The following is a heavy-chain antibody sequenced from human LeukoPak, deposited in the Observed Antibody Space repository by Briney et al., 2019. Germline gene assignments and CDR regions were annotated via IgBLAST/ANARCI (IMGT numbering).Heavy chain of an antibody. V-gene: IGHV4-59*01. D-gene: IGHD3-10*01. Sequence: SETLSLTCTVSGGSISGYYWSWIRQPPGKGLEWIGYIYYSGSTNYYPSLKSRVTISVDTSKNQFSLKLSSVTAADTAVYYCARDAGDTMDLYGMDVWGKGTTITVSS. CDR3: ARDAGDTMDLYGMDV. CDR2: IYYSGST. CDR1: GGSISGYY. J-gene: IGHJ6*04.